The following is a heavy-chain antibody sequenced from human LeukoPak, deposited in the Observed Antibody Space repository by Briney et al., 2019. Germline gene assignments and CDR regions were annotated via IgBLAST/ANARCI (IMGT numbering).Heavy chain of an antibody. CDR2: IINSGGTI. J-gene: IGHJ6*02. Sequence: GGSLRLSCAASGLTFSIHGMNWVRQTPGKGLEWVSYIINSGGTIYYADSVQGRFTISRDNAKNSPYLQMNSLRDEDTAVYYCARVGRGLYSMDVWGQGTMVTVSS. V-gene: IGHV3-48*02. D-gene: IGHD3-10*01. CDR1: GLTFSIHG. CDR3: ARVGRGLYSMDV.